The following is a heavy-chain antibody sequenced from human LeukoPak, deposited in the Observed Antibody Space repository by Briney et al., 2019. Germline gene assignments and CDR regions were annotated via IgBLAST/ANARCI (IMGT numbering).Heavy chain of an antibody. V-gene: IGHV3-23*01. J-gene: IGHJ4*02. Sequence: PGGSLRLSCEASGFTFSSYAMSWVRQAPGKGLEWVSAISGSGGITSYADSVKGRFTISRDNSKNTLYLQMNSLRAEDTAVYYCARRAGAYSHPYDYWGQGTLVTVSS. CDR2: ISGSGGIT. CDR3: ARRAGAYSHPYDY. D-gene: IGHD4/OR15-4a*01. CDR1: GFTFSSYA.